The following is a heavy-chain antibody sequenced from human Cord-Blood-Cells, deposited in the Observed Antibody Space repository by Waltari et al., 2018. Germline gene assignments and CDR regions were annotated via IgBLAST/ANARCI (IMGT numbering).Heavy chain of an antibody. V-gene: IGHV1-69*12. CDR2: SSPIFGTA. CDR1: GGTFSSYA. Sequence: QVQLVQSGAEVKKPGSSVKVSCKASGGTFSSYAISWVRQAPGQGLEWMGGSSPIFGTANYAQKFQGRVSITADESTGTAYMELSSLRSEDTAVYYCARDPHSSSYGSGQHWGQGTLVTVSS. J-gene: IGHJ1*01. CDR3: ARDPHSSSYGSGQH. D-gene: IGHD6-6*01.